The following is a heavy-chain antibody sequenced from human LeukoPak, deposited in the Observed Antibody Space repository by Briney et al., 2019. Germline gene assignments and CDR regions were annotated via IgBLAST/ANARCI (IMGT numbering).Heavy chain of an antibody. CDR1: GGTFSSYA. Sequence: SVKVSXKASGGTFSSYAISWVRQAPGQGLEWMGRIIPIFGTANYAQKFQGRVTITTDESTSTAYMELSSLRSEDTAVYYCARDAYDYVWGSYRRAGYYFDYWGQGTLVTVSS. CDR2: IIPIFGTA. CDR3: ARDAYDYVWGSYRRAGYYFDY. J-gene: IGHJ4*02. D-gene: IGHD3-16*02. V-gene: IGHV1-69*05.